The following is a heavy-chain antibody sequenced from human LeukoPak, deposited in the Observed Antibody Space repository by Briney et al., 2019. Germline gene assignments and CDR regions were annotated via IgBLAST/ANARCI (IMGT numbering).Heavy chain of an antibody. J-gene: IGHJ3*02. V-gene: IGHV3-20*04. CDR2: INWNGGST. CDR1: GFTFDDYG. D-gene: IGHD3-9*01. Sequence: GGSLRLSCAASGFTFDDYGMSWVRQAPGKGLEWVSGINWNGGSTGYADSVKGRFTISRDNAKNSLYLQMNSLRAEDTAVYYCARVITYYDILTGYSDAFDIRGQGTMVTVSS. CDR3: ARVITYYDILTGYSDAFDI.